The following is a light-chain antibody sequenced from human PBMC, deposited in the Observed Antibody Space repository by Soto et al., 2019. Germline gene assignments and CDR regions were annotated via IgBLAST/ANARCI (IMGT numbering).Light chain of an antibody. Sequence: IKINKSPSTLSGSVGDRVTITWRASQTISSWLAWYQQKPGKAPKLLIYKASTLKSGVPSRFSGSGSGTEFTLTISSLQPDDFATYYCQHYNSYSEAFGQRTTV. CDR3: QHYNSYSEA. V-gene: IGKV1-5*03. CDR2: KAS. J-gene: IGKJ1*01. CDR1: QTISSW.